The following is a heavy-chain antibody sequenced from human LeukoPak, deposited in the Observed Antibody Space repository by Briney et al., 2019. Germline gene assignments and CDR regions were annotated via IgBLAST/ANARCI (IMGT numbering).Heavy chain of an antibody. CDR2: IYYSGST. CDR1: GASISSGLYY. Sequence: PSETLSLTCTVSGASISSGLYYWSWIRQPPGKGLEWIGYIYYSGSTNYNPSLKSRVTISVDTSKNQFSLKLSSVTAADTAVYYCARGVPVLRYFDWLFQYYFDYWGQGTLVTVSS. V-gene: IGHV4-61*01. J-gene: IGHJ4*02. D-gene: IGHD3-9*01. CDR3: ARGVPVLRYFDWLFQYYFDY.